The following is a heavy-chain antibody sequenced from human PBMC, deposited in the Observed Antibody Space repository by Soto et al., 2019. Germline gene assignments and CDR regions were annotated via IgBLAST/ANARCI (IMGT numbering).Heavy chain of an antibody. J-gene: IGHJ5*02. Sequence: TLSLTCAVSGGSISSGGYSWSWIRQPPGKGLEWIGYIYHSGSTYYNPTLKSPGTISVDRSKNQFSLKPSSVTAPDTAAYYVSRGSRSSKVNRVHWFDPWGPGTRVTVSS. CDR3: SRGSRSSKVNRVHWFDP. D-gene: IGHD6-13*01. CDR1: GGSISSGGYS. V-gene: IGHV4-30-2*01. CDR2: IYHSGST.